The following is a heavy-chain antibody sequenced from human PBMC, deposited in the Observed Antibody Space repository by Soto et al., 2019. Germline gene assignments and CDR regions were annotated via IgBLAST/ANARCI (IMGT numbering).Heavy chain of an antibody. CDR3: ARDNGMAGSFDP. CDR1: AATFTSYY. V-gene: IGHV1-46*01. J-gene: IGHJ5*02. Sequence: ASVKVSCTAPAATFTSYYVHWGRQAPGHGLEWMGIINPNGGSTRFAQTFQGRITISRDNAKNSLYPQMNTLRDEDTAVYYCARDNGMAGSFDPWGQGTLVPVS. CDR2: INPNGGST. D-gene: IGHD2-8*01.